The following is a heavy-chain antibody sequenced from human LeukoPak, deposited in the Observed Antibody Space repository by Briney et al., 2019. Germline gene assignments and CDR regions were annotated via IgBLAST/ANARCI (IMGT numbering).Heavy chain of an antibody. CDR1: GGTFSSYA. Sequence: ASVKVSCKASGGTFSSYAISWVRQAPGQGLEWMGRIIPILGIANYAQKFQGGVTITADKSTSTAYMELSSLRSEDTAVYYCARELVPAAPLDYWGQGTLVTVSS. V-gene: IGHV1-69*04. D-gene: IGHD2-2*01. J-gene: IGHJ4*02. CDR2: IIPILGIA. CDR3: ARELVPAAPLDY.